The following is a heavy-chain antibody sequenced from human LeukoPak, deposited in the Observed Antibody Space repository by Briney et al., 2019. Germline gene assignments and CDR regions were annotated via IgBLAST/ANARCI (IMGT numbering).Heavy chain of an antibody. Sequence: GASVKVSCKASGYTFTSYGISWVRQAPGQGLEWMGWISAYNGNTNYAQKLSGRVTMTTDTSTSTAYMELRSLRSDDTAVYYCARVRHPSSSWEGYYYYYYMDVRGKGTTVTVSS. D-gene: IGHD6-13*01. CDR1: GYTFTSYG. J-gene: IGHJ6*03. CDR3: ARVRHPSSSWEGYYYYYYMDV. V-gene: IGHV1-18*01. CDR2: ISAYNGNT.